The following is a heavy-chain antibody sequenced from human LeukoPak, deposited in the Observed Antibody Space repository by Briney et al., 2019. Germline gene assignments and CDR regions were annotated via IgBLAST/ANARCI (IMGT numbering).Heavy chain of an antibody. CDR2: ISYDVGKK. Sequence: GWSLRLSCAASGFTFSSYGMHWVRQAPGKGLEWVAVISYDVGKKYYADSVKGRFTISRDNSKNTLYLQMNNLRAEDTAIYYCAKPWREDGDFWSFNYWGQGTLLTVSS. CDR3: AKPWREDGDFWSFNY. J-gene: IGHJ4*02. V-gene: IGHV3-30*18. D-gene: IGHD4-17*01. CDR1: GFTFSSYG.